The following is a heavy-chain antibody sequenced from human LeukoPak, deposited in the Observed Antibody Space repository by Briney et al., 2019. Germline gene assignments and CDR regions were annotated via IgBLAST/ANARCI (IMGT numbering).Heavy chain of an antibody. D-gene: IGHD1-1*01. V-gene: IGHV4-34*01. CDR1: GGSFSGYY. J-gene: IGHJ6*02. CDR3: ARVYGGTDGSGYYYYYGMDV. Sequence: SETLSLTCAVYGGSFSGYYWSWIRQPPGKGLEWIGEINHSGSTNYNPSLKSRVTISVDTSKNQFSLKLSSVTAADTAVYYCARVYGGTDGSGYYYYYGMDVWGQGTTVTVSS. CDR2: INHSGST.